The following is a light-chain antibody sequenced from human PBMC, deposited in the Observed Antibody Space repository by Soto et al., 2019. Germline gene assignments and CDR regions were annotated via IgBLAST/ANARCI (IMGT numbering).Light chain of an antibody. Sequence: QSALAQPTSVSGSPGQSITISCTGTSSDVGAYNFVSWHQQHPGKAPKLMIYNVYDRPSGISYRFSGSKSGNTASLTISGLQAEDEAYYYCCSYAGSSYYVFGSGTKAPS. CDR1: SSDVGAYNF. CDR3: CSYAGSSYYV. CDR2: NVY. J-gene: IGLJ1*01. V-gene: IGLV2-23*02.